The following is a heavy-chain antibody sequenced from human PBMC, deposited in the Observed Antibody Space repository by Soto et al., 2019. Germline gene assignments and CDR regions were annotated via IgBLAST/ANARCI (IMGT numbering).Heavy chain of an antibody. CDR1: GFTFSNAW. D-gene: IGHD2-2*01. CDR3: TTDVNGRSTSLYYYYYYGMDV. Sequence: EVQLVESGGGLVKPGGSLRLSCAASGFTFSNAWMSWVRQAPGKGLEWVGRIKSKTDGGTTDYAAPVKGRFTISRDDSKNTLYLQMNSLKTEETAVYYCTTDVNGRSTSLYYYYYYGMDVWGQGTTVTVSS. J-gene: IGHJ6*02. V-gene: IGHV3-15*01. CDR2: IKSKTDGGTT.